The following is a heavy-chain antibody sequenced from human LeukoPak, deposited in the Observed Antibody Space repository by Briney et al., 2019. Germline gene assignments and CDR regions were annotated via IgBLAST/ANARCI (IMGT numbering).Heavy chain of an antibody. CDR1: GYTFTSYY. J-gene: IGHJ5*02. Sequence: ASVKVSCKASGYTFTSYYMHWVRQAPGQGLEWMGIINPSGGSTSYAQKFQGRVTMTTDMSMNTAYMELSRLTSDDTAVYYCARAGGRSWFDPWGQGTLVTVSS. CDR3: ARAGGRSWFDP. CDR2: INPSGGST. V-gene: IGHV1-46*01. D-gene: IGHD2-15*01.